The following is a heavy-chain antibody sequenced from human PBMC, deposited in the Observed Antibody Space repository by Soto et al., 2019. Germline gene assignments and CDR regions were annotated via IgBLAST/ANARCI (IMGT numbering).Heavy chain of an antibody. J-gene: IGHJ5*02. Sequence: QVRLVQSGAEVKKPGSSVKVSCKASGGTFSNYAITWLRLAPGQGLEWLGGIIPVFGRVNYAQKFQGRVTITADESTSTAYMELNRLRSEATAVYYCARDNPYTNSFGNWFDPWGQGTMVIVS. V-gene: IGHV1-69*01. CDR1: GGTFSNYA. CDR3: ARDNPYTNSFGNWFDP. CDR2: IIPVFGRV. D-gene: IGHD6-13*01.